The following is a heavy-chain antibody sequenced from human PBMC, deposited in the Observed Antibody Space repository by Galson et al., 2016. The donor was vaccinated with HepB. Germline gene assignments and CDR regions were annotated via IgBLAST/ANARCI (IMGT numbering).Heavy chain of an antibody. D-gene: IGHD4/OR15-4a*01. J-gene: IGHJ4*02. Sequence: SLRLSCAASGFFFSGRAMSWVRQAPGKGLEWVSGINNDAATTGYAASVKGRFTISRDNSKNTLYLQMNSLRTEDTAVYYCARDDYSGGRGSPDYWGQGTLVTVSS. CDR2: INNDAATT. CDR1: GFFFSGRA. V-gene: IGHV3-23*01. CDR3: ARDDYSGGRGSPDY.